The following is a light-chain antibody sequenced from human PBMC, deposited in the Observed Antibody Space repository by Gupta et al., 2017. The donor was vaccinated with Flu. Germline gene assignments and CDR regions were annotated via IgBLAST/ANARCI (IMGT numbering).Light chain of an antibody. Sequence: SVLSPPPSASGTPGQRVTISCSGSSSNVGTNSFNWYQQLPGTAPKLLIHNNNQRPSGVPDRFSGSKSGTSAALAISGLQAEDEADYYCAAWYDNGNGYVFGTGTKVTVL. CDR1: SSNVGTNS. CDR2: NNN. V-gene: IGLV1-44*01. J-gene: IGLJ1*01. CDR3: AAWYDNGNGYV.